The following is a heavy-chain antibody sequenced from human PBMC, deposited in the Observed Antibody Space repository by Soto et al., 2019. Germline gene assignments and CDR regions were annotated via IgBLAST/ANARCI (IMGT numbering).Heavy chain of an antibody. Sequence: GSLRLSCAASGFTFSDYYMSWIRQAPGKGLEWVSYISSSSSYTNYADSVKGRFTISRDNAKNSLYLQMNSLRAEDTAVYYCARDTDYYDSSGSDYWGQGTLVPSPQ. CDR2: ISSSSSYT. J-gene: IGHJ4*02. D-gene: IGHD3-22*01. CDR3: ARDTDYYDSSGSDY. V-gene: IGHV3-11*06. CDR1: GFTFSDYY.